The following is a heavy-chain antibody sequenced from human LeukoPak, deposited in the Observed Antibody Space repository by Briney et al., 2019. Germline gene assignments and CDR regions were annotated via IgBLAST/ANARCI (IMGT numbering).Heavy chain of an antibody. CDR2: VFYTGST. Sequence: PSETLSLTCTVSGDSISPYYWSWIRQPPGGGLEWIGSVFYTGSTNYNPSLKSRVTISVDTSRNQFSLKLTSVTAADTAVYYCARTRSGYSTLGYWGQGTLVTVSS. CDR1: GDSISPYY. V-gene: IGHV4-59*01. J-gene: IGHJ4*02. CDR3: ARTRSGYSTLGY. D-gene: IGHD1-26*01.